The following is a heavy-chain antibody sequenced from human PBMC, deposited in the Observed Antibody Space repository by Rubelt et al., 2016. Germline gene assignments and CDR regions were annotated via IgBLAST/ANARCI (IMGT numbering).Heavy chain of an antibody. CDR1: GGSISSGGYY. CDR3: ARWAAAGSGFDY. J-gene: IGHJ4*02. Sequence: QLQLQESGPGLVKPSETLSLTCTVSGGSISSGGYYWSWIRQHPGKGLEWIGYIYYCGSTYYNPSPKSRVTISVETSKNQFSLKLSAVTAADTAVYYCARWAAAGSGFDYWGQGTLVTVSS. CDR2: IYYCGST. V-gene: IGHV4-31*03. D-gene: IGHD6-13*01.